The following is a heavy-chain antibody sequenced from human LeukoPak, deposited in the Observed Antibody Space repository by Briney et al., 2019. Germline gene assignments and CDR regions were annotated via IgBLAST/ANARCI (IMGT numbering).Heavy chain of an antibody. V-gene: IGHV4-59*08. CDR2: IYYTGRT. Sequence: PSETLSLTCSVSGGSINSVYWSWLRQPPGKGPEWIGYIYYTGRTTYSPSLESRVTVSVDTSKKQFSLRLRSVTAADTAVYYCARHKYSGYDHLTWGQGTLVTVSS. CDR3: ARHKYSGYDHLT. CDR1: GGSINSVY. D-gene: IGHD5-12*01. J-gene: IGHJ4*02.